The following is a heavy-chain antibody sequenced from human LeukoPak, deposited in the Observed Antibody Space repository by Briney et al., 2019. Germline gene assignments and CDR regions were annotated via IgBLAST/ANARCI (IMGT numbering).Heavy chain of an antibody. V-gene: IGHV3-7*04. CDR1: GFTFSNFW. CDR3: ARGDDFSGDH. CDR2: IHPEGNEK. Sequence: GGSLRLSCAVSGFTFSNFWMSWVRQAPGRGLEWVANIHPEGNEKYHVESVKGRFTISIDNAKNPLFLQMNGLRVEDTAVYYCARGDDFSGDHWGQGTLVTVSS. J-gene: IGHJ4*02. D-gene: IGHD1-1*01.